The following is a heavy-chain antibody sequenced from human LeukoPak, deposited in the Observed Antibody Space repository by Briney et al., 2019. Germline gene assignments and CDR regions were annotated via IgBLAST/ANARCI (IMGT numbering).Heavy chain of an antibody. V-gene: IGHV3-30*18. CDR2: ISYDGSNK. CDR3: AKDRARYFDWLLSLDY. J-gene: IGHJ4*02. D-gene: IGHD3-9*01. Sequence: PGGSLRLSCAASGFTFSSYWMSWVRQAPGKGLEWVAVISYDGSNKYYADSVKGRFTISRDNSKNALYLQMNSLRAEDTAVYYCAKDRARYFDWLLSLDYWGQGTLVTVSS. CDR1: GFTFSSYW.